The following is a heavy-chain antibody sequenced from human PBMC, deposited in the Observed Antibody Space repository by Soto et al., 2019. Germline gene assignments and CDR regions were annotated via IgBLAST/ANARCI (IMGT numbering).Heavy chain of an antibody. J-gene: IGHJ3*02. D-gene: IGHD4-17*01. V-gene: IGHV3-53*01. CDR2: VYDLDGT. CDR3: ATWHLREHSYDI. Sequence: DVQLVESGGGLIQPGGSLRLSCVASGLTVSGKKYMAWVRQAPGKGPEWLSGVYDLDGTYYADSVRGRFTTSIDSSRTTVYLQMRDLRPEDTALYCGATWHLREHSYDIWGQGTMVTVSS. CDR1: GLTVSGKKY.